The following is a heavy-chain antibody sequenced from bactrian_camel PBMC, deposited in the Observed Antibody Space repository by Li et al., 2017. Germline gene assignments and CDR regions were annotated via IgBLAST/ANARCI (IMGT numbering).Heavy chain of an antibody. CDR1: GFTFEDVD. Sequence: VQLVESGGDLVQPGGSLRLSCAASGFTFEDVDMSWVRMAPGKGFEWISGVNGTDGSTLYANSIEGRVTISLNNAKNRLYLEMNDLEIEDTGIYFCTTLSGSTAGLYWGQGTQVTVS. J-gene: IGHJ4*01. CDR2: VNGTDGST. V-gene: IGHV3-1*01. CDR3: TTLSGSTAGLY. D-gene: IGHD6*01.